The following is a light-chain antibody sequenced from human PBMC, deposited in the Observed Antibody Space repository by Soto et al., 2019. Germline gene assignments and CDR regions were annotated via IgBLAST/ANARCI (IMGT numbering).Light chain of an antibody. Sequence: QSVLTQPPSASGSPGQSVAISCTGANSDVGGYNYVSWYQQHPGKAPKVMIYEVSKRPSGVPDRFSGSKSGNTASLTVSGLQPEDEADYYCSSYAGSNNVVFGGGTKLTVL. J-gene: IGLJ2*01. V-gene: IGLV2-8*01. CDR1: NSDVGGYNY. CDR2: EVS. CDR3: SSYAGSNNVV.